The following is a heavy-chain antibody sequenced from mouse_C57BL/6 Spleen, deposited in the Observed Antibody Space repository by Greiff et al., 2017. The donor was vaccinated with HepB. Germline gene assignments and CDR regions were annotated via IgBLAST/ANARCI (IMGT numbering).Heavy chain of an antibody. J-gene: IGHJ4*01. CDR1: GYSITSGYY. CDR3: AGGMDY. Sequence: EVQLQQSGPGLVKPSQSLSLTCSVPGYSITSGYYWNWIRQFPGNKLEWMGYISYDGSNNYNPSLKNRISITRDTSKNQFFLKLNSVTTEDTATYYRAGGMDYWGQGTSVTVSS. V-gene: IGHV3-6*01. CDR2: ISYDGSN.